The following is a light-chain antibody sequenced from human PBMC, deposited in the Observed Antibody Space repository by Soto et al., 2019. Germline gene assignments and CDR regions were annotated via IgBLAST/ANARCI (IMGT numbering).Light chain of an antibody. V-gene: IGLV2-11*01. Sequence: QSALTQPRSVSESPGQSVTISCTGTSSDVGGYDYVSWYQQHPGKVPKLMIYDVTKRPSGVPDRFSGSKSGNTASLTISGLQAEDEADYFCCSYAGTYTHYVFGTGTKLTVL. CDR1: SSDVGGYDY. CDR2: DVT. J-gene: IGLJ1*01. CDR3: CSYAGTYTHYV.